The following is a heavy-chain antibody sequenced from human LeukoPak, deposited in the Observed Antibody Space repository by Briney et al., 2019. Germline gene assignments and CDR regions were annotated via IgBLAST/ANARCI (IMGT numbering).Heavy chain of an antibody. Sequence: SETLSLTCAVYGGSFSGYYWSWIRQPAGKGLEWIGRIYTSGSTNYNPSLKSRVTMSVDTSKNQFSLKLSSVTAADTAVYHCARDSGDSSGYYYYFDYWGQGTLVTVSP. CDR3: ARDSGDSSGYYYYFDY. D-gene: IGHD3-22*01. J-gene: IGHJ4*02. CDR2: IYTSGST. CDR1: GGSFSGYY. V-gene: IGHV4-4*07.